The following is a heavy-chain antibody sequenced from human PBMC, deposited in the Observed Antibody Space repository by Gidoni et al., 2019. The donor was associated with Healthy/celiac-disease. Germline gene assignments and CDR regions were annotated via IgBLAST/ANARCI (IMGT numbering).Heavy chain of an antibody. Sequence: EVQLVESGGGLVQPGGSLRLSCAASGFTFSSYWMHWVRQAPGKGLGWVSRINSDGSSTSYADSVKGRFTISRDNAKNTLYLQMNSLRAEDTAVYYCARAALWFGEGHAFDIWGQGTMVTVSS. J-gene: IGHJ3*02. D-gene: IGHD3-10*01. V-gene: IGHV3-74*01. CDR3: ARAALWFGEGHAFDI. CDR1: GFTFSSYW. CDR2: INSDGSST.